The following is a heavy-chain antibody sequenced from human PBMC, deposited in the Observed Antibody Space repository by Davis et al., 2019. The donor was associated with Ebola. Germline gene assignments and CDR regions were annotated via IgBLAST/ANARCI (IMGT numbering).Heavy chain of an antibody. D-gene: IGHD6-19*01. Sequence: SETLSLTCAVYGGSFSGYYWSWIRQPPGKGLEWIGEINHSGSTNYNPSLKSRVTMSVDTSKNQFSLKLSSVTAADTAVYYCARRTYSSGWYFDYWGQGTLVTVSS. CDR2: INHSGST. J-gene: IGHJ4*02. V-gene: IGHV4-34*01. CDR1: GGSFSGYY. CDR3: ARRTYSSGWYFDY.